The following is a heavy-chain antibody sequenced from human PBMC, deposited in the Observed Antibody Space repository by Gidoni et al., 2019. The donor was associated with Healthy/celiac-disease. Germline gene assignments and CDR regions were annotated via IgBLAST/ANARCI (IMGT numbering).Heavy chain of an antibody. CDR3: ARDRGTYYYGMDV. CDR2: ISSSSSYI. Sequence: EVQLVESGGGLVKPGGSLRLSGEASGFTFSSYSMNWVRQAPGKGLEWVSSISSSSSYIYYADSVKGRFTISRDNAKNSLYLQMNSLRAEDTAVYYCARDRGTYYYGMDVWGQGTTVTVSS. D-gene: IGHD3-16*01. CDR1: GFTFSSYS. V-gene: IGHV3-21*01. J-gene: IGHJ6*02.